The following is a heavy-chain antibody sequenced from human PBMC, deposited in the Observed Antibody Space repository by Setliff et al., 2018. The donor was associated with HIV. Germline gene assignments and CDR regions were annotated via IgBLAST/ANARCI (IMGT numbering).Heavy chain of an antibody. V-gene: IGHV4-61*02. CDR3: AKGVRGYNKGGLDH. D-gene: IGHD5-18*01. CDR2: LYTSGST. CDR1: GGSISSGSYY. Sequence: PSETLSLTCTVSGGSISSGSYYWSWIRQPAGKGLEWIGRLYTSGSTNYNSSLNSRVTISVDTSTNQFSLKLTSVPAADTAVYYCAKGVRGYNKGGLDHWGQGTLVTVSS. J-gene: IGHJ4*02.